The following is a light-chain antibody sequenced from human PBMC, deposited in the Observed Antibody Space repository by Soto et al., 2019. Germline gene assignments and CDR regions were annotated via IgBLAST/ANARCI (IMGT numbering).Light chain of an antibody. CDR3: QQYGTSPQT. CDR2: GAS. V-gene: IGKV3-20*01. CDR1: QSVSSSC. Sequence: IVLTQSPGTLSLSPGERATLSCRASQSVSSSCLAWYQQRPGQAPRLLIFGASSRATDIPDRFGGSGSGTDFTLTISRLEPEDFAVYYCQQYGTSPQTFGQGTKVE. J-gene: IGKJ1*01.